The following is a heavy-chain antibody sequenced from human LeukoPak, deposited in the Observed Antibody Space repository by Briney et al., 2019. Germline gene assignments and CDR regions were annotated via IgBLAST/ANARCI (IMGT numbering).Heavy chain of an antibody. D-gene: IGHD2/OR15-2a*01. J-gene: IGHJ4*02. Sequence: SEALSLTCAVYGGSFSGYYWNWIRQPPRKGLEWIGQINHSGSANYNPSLKSRVTISIDTSKNQCSLKLSSVTAADTAVFYCARGLSNSRRTLLGLDYWGQGTLVTVSS. CDR3: ARGLSNSRRTLLGLDY. CDR1: GGSFSGYY. CDR2: INHSGSA. V-gene: IGHV4-34*01.